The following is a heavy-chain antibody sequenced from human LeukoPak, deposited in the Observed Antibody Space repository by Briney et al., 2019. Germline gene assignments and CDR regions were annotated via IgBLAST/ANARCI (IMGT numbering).Heavy chain of an antibody. CDR2: INPSGGST. CDR3: ARDILQQSQWLGYYYHGMDV. V-gene: IGHV1-46*01. CDR1: GDPLSLYA. Sequence: ASVKLSCKASGDPLSLYAISWVRPPRGQGLEWVEIINPSGGSTRYAQKFQGRVTMTRDTSTSTVYMELRSLRFEDTAVYYCARDILQQSQWLGYYYHGMDVWGQGTTVTVSS. J-gene: IGHJ6*01. D-gene: IGHD6-19*01.